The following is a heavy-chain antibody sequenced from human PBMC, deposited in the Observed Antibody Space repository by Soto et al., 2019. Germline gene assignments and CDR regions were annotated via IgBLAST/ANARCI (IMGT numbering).Heavy chain of an antibody. CDR1: GFTFSSYS. CDR3: ARDLYGSGSYSLDY. CDR2: ISSSSSYI. V-gene: IGHV3-21*01. Sequence: EVQLVESGGGLVKPGGSLRLSCAASGFTFSSYSMNWVRQAPGKGLEWVSSISSSSSYIYYADSVKGRFIISRDNAKNSLYLQMNSLRAEDTAVYYCARDLYGSGSYSLDYWGQGTLVTVSS. J-gene: IGHJ4*02. D-gene: IGHD3-10*01.